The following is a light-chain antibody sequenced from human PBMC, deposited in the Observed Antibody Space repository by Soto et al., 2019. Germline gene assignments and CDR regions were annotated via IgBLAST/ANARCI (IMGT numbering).Light chain of an antibody. J-gene: IGKJ5*01. CDR1: QSVSSY. Sequence: EIVLTQSPATLSLSPGERATLSCRASQSVSSYLAWYQQKPGQAPRLLIYDISNRATAIPARFSGSGSGTDFTLTISSLEPEDFAVYYCQQRSNWPPAITFGQGTRLQIE. CDR3: QQRSNWPPAIT. CDR2: DIS. V-gene: IGKV3-11*01.